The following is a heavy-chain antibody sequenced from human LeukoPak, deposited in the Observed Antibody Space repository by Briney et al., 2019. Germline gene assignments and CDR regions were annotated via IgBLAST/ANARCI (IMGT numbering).Heavy chain of an antibody. CDR1: GGSITSSH. CDR2: IYHSGST. Sequence: PSETLSLTCTVSGGSITSSHWSWMRQPPGKGLEWIGYIYHSGSTSYNPSLKSRVTISVDTSKNQFSLKLSSVTAADTAVYYCARAVTFGSGWTNYYFDYWGQGTLVTVSS. V-gene: IGHV4-59*01. D-gene: IGHD6-19*01. CDR3: ARAVTFGSGWTNYYFDY. J-gene: IGHJ4*02.